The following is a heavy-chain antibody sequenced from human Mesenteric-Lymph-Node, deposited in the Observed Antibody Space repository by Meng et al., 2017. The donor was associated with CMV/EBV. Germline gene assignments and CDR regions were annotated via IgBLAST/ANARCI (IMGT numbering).Heavy chain of an antibody. CDR1: GESFSGYY. CDR2: INHSGST. V-gene: IGHV4-34*01. CDR3: ARGSSYDILTGYFDY. D-gene: IGHD3-9*01. Sequence: DQGGGGLLEPSGTLTVTCGGYGESFSGYYWNWIRQSTEKALEWIGEINHSGSTTYNPSFTSRIIISVDTSTNQISLNMSSVNAADTAVYYCARGSSYDILTGYFDYWGQGALVTVSS. J-gene: IGHJ4*02.